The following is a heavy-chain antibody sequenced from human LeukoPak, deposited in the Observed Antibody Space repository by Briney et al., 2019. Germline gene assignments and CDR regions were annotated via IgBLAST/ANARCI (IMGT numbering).Heavy chain of an antibody. V-gene: IGHV4-30-2*01. CDR2: IYHSGST. CDR1: GGSISSGGYS. J-gene: IGHJ4*02. Sequence: SQTLSLTCAVSGGSISSGGYSWSWIRQPPGKGLEWLGYIYHSGSTYYNPSLKSRVTISVDRSKNQFSLKLSSVTAADTAVYYCARETGRYYYDSSGSFDYWGQGTLVTVSS. CDR3: ARETGRYYYDSSGSFDY. D-gene: IGHD3-22*01.